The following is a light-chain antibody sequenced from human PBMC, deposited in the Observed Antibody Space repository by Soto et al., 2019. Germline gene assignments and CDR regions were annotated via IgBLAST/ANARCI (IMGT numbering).Light chain of an antibody. CDR3: QQSYSTWWT. CDR1: QSISSY. Sequence: DIQMTQSPSSLSASVGDRVTITCRASQSISSYLNWYQQKPGKALKLLIYAASSLQSGVPSRFSGSGSGTDFTLTISSLQPEDFATYYCQQSYSTWWTFGQGTKVDIK. CDR2: AAS. J-gene: IGKJ1*01. V-gene: IGKV1-39*01.